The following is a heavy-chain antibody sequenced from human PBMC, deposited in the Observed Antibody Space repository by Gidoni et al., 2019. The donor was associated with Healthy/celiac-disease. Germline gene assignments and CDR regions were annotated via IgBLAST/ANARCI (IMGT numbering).Heavy chain of an antibody. CDR3: ARDQRITMVRGVPYYYYGMDV. CDR1: GFTFSSYA. D-gene: IGHD3-10*01. CDR2: ISYDGSNK. V-gene: IGHV3-30-3*01. J-gene: IGHJ6*02. Sequence: QVQLVESGGGVVQPGRSLRLSCAASGFTFSSYAMPWVRQAPGKGLEWVAVISYDGSNKYYADSVKGRFTISRDNSKNTLYLQMNSLRAEDTAVYYCARDQRITMVRGVPYYYYGMDVWGQGTTVTVSS.